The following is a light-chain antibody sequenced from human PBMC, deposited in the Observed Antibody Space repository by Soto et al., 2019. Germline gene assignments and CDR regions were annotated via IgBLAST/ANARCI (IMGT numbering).Light chain of an antibody. CDR1: QSVSSTY. V-gene: IGKV3-20*01. Sequence: EIVLTQSPGTLSLSPGKRATLSCRASQSVSSTYLAWYQQKPGQAPRLLIYGASSRATGIPDRFSGGGSGTDFTLTISRVEPEDFAVYYCQQCGSSPWTFGQGTKVEIK. CDR3: QQCGSSPWT. J-gene: IGKJ1*01. CDR2: GAS.